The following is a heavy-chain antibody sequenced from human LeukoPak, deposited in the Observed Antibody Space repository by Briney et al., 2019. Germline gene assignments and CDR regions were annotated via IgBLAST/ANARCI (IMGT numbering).Heavy chain of an antibody. D-gene: IGHD6-19*01. CDR1: GFTFSSYG. CDR3: AKDRGSVAVAGLYYFDF. V-gene: IGHV3-30*02. CDR2: IWYDGSNK. Sequence: AGGSLRLSCAASGFTFSSYGMHWVRQAPGKGLEWVAVIWYDGSNKYYADSVKGRFTISRDNSKNTLYVQMNSLRAEDTAVYYCAKDRGSVAVAGLYYFDFWGQGTLVTVSS. J-gene: IGHJ4*02.